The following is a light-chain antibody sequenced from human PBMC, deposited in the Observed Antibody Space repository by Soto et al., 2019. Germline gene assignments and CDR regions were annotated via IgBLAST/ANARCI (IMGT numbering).Light chain of an antibody. V-gene: IGKV1-39*01. CDR3: QQYNGT. CDR2: AAS. J-gene: IGKJ1*01. Sequence: DIQITQSPSSLSSSVGDRVTITCRASQTISGYLNWYQQKPGKAPELLIYAASYLGNGVPSRFSGSGSGTEFTLTISSLQPDDFATYYCQQYNGTFGQGTKVDNK. CDR1: QTISGY.